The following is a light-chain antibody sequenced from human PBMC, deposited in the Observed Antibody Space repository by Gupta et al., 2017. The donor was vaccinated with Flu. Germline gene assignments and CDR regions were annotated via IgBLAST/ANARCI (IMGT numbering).Light chain of an antibody. J-gene: IGLJ2*01. CDR2: SNN. CDR3: AAWDDSLSGQV. Sequence: HSVLIHPPSPSGIPGQRVTISCSGSNSNIGRNTANWYQQLPGTAPKLLMYSNNHRPSGVPDRFSGSKSGTSASLAISGLRSEDEADYYCAAWDDSLSGQVFGRGTKLSV. CDR1: NSNIGRNT. V-gene: IGLV1-44*01.